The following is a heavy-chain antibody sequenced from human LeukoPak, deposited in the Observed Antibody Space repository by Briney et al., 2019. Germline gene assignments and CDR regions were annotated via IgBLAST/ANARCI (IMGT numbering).Heavy chain of an antibody. Sequence: GGSLRLSCAASGFTFSSYWMSWVRQAPGKGLEWVANIKQDGSEKYYVDSVKGRFTISRDNAKNSLYLQMNSLRAEDTAVYYCAREDYYDSSGSHYWGQGTLVTVSP. V-gene: IGHV3-7*01. J-gene: IGHJ4*02. CDR3: AREDYYDSSGSHY. CDR2: IKQDGSEK. CDR1: GFTFSSYW. D-gene: IGHD3-22*01.